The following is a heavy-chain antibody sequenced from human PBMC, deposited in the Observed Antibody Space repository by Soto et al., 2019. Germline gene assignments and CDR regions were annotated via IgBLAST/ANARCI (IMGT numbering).Heavy chain of an antibody. CDR1: GYTFTSYG. D-gene: IGHD6-13*01. CDR2: ISAYNGNT. J-gene: IGHJ6*02. Sequence: WASVKVSCKASGYTFTSYGISWVRQAPGQGLEWMGWISAYNGNTNYAQKLQGRVTMTTDTSTSTAYMELRSLRSDDTAVYYCARATSYSSSWYATLDYYGMDVWGQGTTVTVSS. V-gene: IGHV1-18*01. CDR3: ARATSYSSSWYATLDYYGMDV.